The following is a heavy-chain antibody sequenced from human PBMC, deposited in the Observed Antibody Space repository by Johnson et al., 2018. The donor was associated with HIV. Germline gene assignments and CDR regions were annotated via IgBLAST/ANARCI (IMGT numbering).Heavy chain of an antibody. J-gene: IGHJ3*02. CDR3: AKDGPYSSGIDASDI. D-gene: IGHD6-19*01. V-gene: IGHV3-30*02. CDR1: GFTFSTYG. CDR2: IRNDGSNK. Sequence: QVQLVESGGGLVKPGGSLRLSCAASGFTFSTYGMHWVCQAPGKGLEWVAFIRNDGSNKHFVESVKGRFTISRDNSKNTLYLQMNSRRGEDTAVYYCAKDGPYSSGIDASDIWGQGTVVTVSS.